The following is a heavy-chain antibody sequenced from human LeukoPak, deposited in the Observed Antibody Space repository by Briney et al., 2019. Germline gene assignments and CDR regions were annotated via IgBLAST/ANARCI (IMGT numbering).Heavy chain of an antibody. CDR2: IYYSGST. Sequence: RPSQTLSLTCTVSGGSISSGGYYWSWICQHPGKGLEWIGYIYYSGSTYYNPSLKSRVTISVDTSKNQFSLKLSSVTAADTAVYYCAREFYYYDSSGYPGRGFDYWGQGTLVTVSS. J-gene: IGHJ4*02. V-gene: IGHV4-31*03. D-gene: IGHD3-22*01. CDR1: GGSISSGGYY. CDR3: AREFYYYDSSGYPGRGFDY.